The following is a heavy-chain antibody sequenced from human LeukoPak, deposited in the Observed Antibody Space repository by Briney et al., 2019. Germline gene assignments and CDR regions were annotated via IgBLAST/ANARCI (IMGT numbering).Heavy chain of an antibody. V-gene: IGHV3-30*18. CDR1: GFTFSNYG. J-gene: IGHJ6*02. D-gene: IGHD4/OR15-4a*01. Sequence: GGSLRLSCAAYGFTFSNYGMHWVRQAPGKGLEWVAVISYDGSDKYYADSVKGRFAISRDNSENRLYLQMNSLSTEDTAVYYYAKDLTNRGAHPLYFYYGMDVWGQGTTVTVSS. CDR3: AKDLTNRGAHPLYFYYGMDV. CDR2: ISYDGSDK.